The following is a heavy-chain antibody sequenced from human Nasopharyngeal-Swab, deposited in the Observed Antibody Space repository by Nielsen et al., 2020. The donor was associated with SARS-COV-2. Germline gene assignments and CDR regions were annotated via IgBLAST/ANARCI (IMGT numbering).Heavy chain of an antibody. D-gene: IGHD6-19*01. CDR3: ARQSWVAGPLDY. J-gene: IGHJ4*02. CDR1: GFTFSDYY. V-gene: IGHV3-11*01. CDR2: ISTSGSTI. Sequence: GGSLRLSCAASGFTFSDYYMSWIRQAPGKGLEWVSYISTSGSTISFADSVKGRFTISRDNAKNSLYLQMNSLRAEDTAVYYCARQSWVAGPLDYWGQGTLVTVSS.